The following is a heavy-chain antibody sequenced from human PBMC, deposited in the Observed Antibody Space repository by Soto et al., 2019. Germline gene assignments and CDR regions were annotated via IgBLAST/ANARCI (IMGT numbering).Heavy chain of an antibody. J-gene: IGHJ3*02. D-gene: IGHD4-17*01. Sequence: EVQLVESGGGLVQPGGSLRLSCAASRFTFSTYWMHWVRQVPGKGLGGVSRINSDGSSTPYAESVKGRFTISRDNAKNTLYLQMNSLRAEDTAVYYCARLRSTTLGGGDAFDTWGQGTMVTVSS. CDR3: ARLRSTTLGGGDAFDT. V-gene: IGHV3-74*03. CDR1: RFTFSTYW. CDR2: INSDGSST.